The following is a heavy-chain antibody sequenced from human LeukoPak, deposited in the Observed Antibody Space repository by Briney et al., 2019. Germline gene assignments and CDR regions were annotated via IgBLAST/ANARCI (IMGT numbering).Heavy chain of an antibody. V-gene: IGHV4-31*03. CDR1: GGSISSGGYY. D-gene: IGHD3-10*01. CDR2: IYYSGST. J-gene: IGHJ6*02. Sequence: SETLSLTCTVSGGSISSGGYYWSWLRQHPGKGLEWIGYIYYSGSTYYNPSLKSRVTISVDTSKNQFSLKLSSVTAADTAVYYCARASGYYYGMDVWGQGTTVTVSS. CDR3: ARASGYYYGMDV.